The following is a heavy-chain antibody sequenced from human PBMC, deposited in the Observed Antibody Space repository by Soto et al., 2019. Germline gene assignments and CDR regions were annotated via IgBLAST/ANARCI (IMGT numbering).Heavy chain of an antibody. D-gene: IGHD2-2*01. V-gene: IGHV3-23*01. CDR1: GFTFSNYA. Sequence: EVHLLESGGVLVQPGGSLRLSCAASGFTFSNYAMSWVRQAPGKGLEWVSAIDSTGVATYYADSVRGRFTISSDNSKNTLYLQMNSLRAGDSALYYCAKIDRTSSQSDCWGQGTLVTVSS. CDR3: AKIDRTSSQSDC. J-gene: IGHJ4*02. CDR2: IDSTGVAT.